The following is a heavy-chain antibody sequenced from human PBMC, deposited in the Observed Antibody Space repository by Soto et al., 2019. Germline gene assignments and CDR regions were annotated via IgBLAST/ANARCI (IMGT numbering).Heavy chain of an antibody. D-gene: IGHD4-17*01. CDR1: GFSLSTSGEG. Sequence: QINWKESGPSLLKSTQTLTQTCTFAGFSLSTSGEGVCWFRQPPGKALEWLAVIYWDDYKHYSPSLKSRLTITKDTSKNPVVLTMTNMDPVDTATYYCARKGYGDYTIDYWGQGTLVTVSS. V-gene: IGHV2-5*02. CDR3: ARKGYGDYTIDY. J-gene: IGHJ4*02. CDR2: IYWDDYK.